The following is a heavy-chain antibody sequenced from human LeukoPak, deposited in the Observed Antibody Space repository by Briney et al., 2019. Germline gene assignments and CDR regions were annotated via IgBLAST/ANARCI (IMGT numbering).Heavy chain of an antibody. CDR3: AREQTGDQNFDY. Sequence: SQTLSLTCAIYGDSVSSNTAAWNWIKQSPSRGLEWLGRTYYRSKWYNNYAVSVKSRISINPDTSKNQFSLQLKSVAPEDTAVYYCAREQTGDQNFDYWGQGTLVTLSS. J-gene: IGHJ4*02. D-gene: IGHD7-27*01. CDR1: GDSVSSNTAA. V-gene: IGHV6-1*01. CDR2: TYYRSKWYN.